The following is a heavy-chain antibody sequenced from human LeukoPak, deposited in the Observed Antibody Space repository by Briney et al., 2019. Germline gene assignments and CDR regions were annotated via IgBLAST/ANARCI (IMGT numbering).Heavy chain of an antibody. CDR1: GFTFSDHY. Sequence: PGGSLRLSCAASGFTFSDHYMDWVRQAPGKGLEWVGRTRNKADTYTTHYAASVEGRFTISRDDSKNSLYLQMNSLKTEDTAVYYCAHLGGVVTATTDFGYWGQGPWSPSPQ. CDR2: TRNKADTYTT. J-gene: IGHJ4*02. CDR3: AHLGGVVTATTDFGY. D-gene: IGHD2-2*01. V-gene: IGHV3-72*01.